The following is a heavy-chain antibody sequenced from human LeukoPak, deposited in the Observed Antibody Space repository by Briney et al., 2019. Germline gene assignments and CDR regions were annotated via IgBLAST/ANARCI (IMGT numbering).Heavy chain of an antibody. V-gene: IGHV1-2*04. D-gene: IGHD6-13*01. Sequence: GASVKVSCKASGYTFTGYYMHWVRQAPGQGLEWMGWINPNSGGTNCAQKFQGWVTMTRDTSISTAYMELSRLRSDDTAVYYCARGPQQLVFDYWGQGTLVTVSS. CDR3: ARGPQQLVFDY. CDR2: INPNSGGT. J-gene: IGHJ4*02. CDR1: GYTFTGYY.